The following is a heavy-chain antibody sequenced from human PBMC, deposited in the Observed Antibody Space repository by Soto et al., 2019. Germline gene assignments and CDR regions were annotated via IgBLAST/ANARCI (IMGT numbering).Heavy chain of an antibody. V-gene: IGHV3-23*01. CDR1: GLTFRGNS. Sequence: GSLSLSCAASGLTFRGNSMIWFRQAQGKGLEWVSSISASGDNTYYADSVKGRFTISRDNSKDTLYLQMNTLRADDTAVYYCAKLIGPTGGYWGQGTLGTVSS. CDR3: AKLIGPTGGY. D-gene: IGHD4-17*01. J-gene: IGHJ4*02. CDR2: ISASGDNT.